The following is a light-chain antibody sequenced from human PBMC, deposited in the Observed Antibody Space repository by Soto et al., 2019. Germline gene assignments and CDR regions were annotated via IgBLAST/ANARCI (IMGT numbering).Light chain of an antibody. Sequence: ELVMTEVPAAMSVSPGERATPSCRARRYVSSNIAWYQQKPGQAPRLLIYSGSTRATGVPSRFSGSGSGTDFTLTISSLQSEDFATYYCQQLNSYPITFGQGTRLEI. J-gene: IGKJ5*01. CDR3: QQLNSYPIT. CDR2: SGS. CDR1: RYVSSN. V-gene: IGKV3-15*01.